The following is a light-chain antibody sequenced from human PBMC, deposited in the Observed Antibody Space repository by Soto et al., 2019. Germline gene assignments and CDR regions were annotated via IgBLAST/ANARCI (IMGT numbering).Light chain of an antibody. V-gene: IGKV3D-15*01. CDR3: QQDAMFPFA. J-gene: IGKJ4*01. Sequence: EILVAPSPSTLSASICERVRLTCGASQSVSILLAWYQQRPGQAPKLLIYDVSSRESGIPARFSGSGSGTDFTLTISSLEPEDFAVYFCQQDAMFPFAFGGGTKVDI. CDR2: DVS. CDR1: QSVSIL.